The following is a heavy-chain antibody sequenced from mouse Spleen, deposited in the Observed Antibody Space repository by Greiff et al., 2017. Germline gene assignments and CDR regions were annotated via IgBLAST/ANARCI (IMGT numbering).Heavy chain of an antibody. CDR2: INPSNGGT. CDR1: GYTFTSYW. V-gene: IGHV1-53*01. Sequence: QVQLQQPGTELVKPGASVKLSCKASGYTFTSYWMHWVKQRPGQGLEWIGNINPSNGGTNYNEKFKSKATLTVDKSSSTAYMQLSSLTSEDSAVYYCAHFLYGYDGDWYFDVWGAGTTVTVSS. D-gene: IGHD2-2*01. J-gene: IGHJ1*01. CDR3: AHFLYGYDGDWYFDV.